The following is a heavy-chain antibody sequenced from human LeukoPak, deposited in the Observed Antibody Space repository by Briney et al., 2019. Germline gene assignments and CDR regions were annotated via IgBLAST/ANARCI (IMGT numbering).Heavy chain of an antibody. CDR3: ARSWEGQSGHDPNWYFDL. J-gene: IGHJ2*01. CDR2: IYYSGST. Sequence: SETLSLTCTVSGGSISSSSYYWGWIRQPPGKGLEWIGSIYYSGSTYYNPSLKSRVTISVDTSKNQFSLKLSSVTAADTAVYYCARSWEGQSGHDPNWYFDLWGRGTLVTVSS. V-gene: IGHV4-39*07. D-gene: IGHD1-26*01. CDR1: GGSISSSSYY.